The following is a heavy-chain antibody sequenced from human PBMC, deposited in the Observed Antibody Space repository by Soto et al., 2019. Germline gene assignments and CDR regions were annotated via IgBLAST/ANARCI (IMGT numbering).Heavy chain of an antibody. D-gene: IGHD2-15*01. Sequence: PSETLSLTCTVSGGSISSYYWSWIRQPPGKGLEWIGYIYYSGSTNYNPSLKSRVTISVDTSKNQFSLKLSSVTAADTAVYYCASEGRDGFNYWGQGTLVTVSS. CDR1: GGSISSYY. J-gene: IGHJ4*02. CDR2: IYYSGST. CDR3: ASEGRDGFNY. V-gene: IGHV4-59*01.